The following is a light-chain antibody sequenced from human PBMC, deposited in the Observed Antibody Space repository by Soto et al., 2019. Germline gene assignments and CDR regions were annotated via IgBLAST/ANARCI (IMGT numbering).Light chain of an antibody. Sequence: AIQMTQSPSSLSASVGDRVTITCRASQGIRNDLDWFQQKPGKAPKLLIYAASNLQSGVPARFSGSGSGTDFTLTISSLQPEDFATYSCQQSYSTTWTFGQGTKVDI. J-gene: IGKJ1*01. CDR2: AAS. CDR1: QGIRND. V-gene: IGKV1-6*01. CDR3: QQSYSTTWT.